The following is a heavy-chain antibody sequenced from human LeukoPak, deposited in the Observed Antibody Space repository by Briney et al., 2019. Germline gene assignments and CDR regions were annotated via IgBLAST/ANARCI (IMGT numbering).Heavy chain of an antibody. D-gene: IGHD3-22*01. Sequence: GGSLRLSCVASGFTFSSYWMHWVRQDPRKGLVWVSRINGDGRNINYADSVRGRFTISRDNAKNTLYLQMNSLRAEDTAVYYCATYSSLNRREFQYWGQGTLLTVSS. J-gene: IGHJ1*01. CDR1: GFTFSSYW. V-gene: IGHV3-74*01. CDR3: ATYSSLNRREFQY. CDR2: INGDGRNI.